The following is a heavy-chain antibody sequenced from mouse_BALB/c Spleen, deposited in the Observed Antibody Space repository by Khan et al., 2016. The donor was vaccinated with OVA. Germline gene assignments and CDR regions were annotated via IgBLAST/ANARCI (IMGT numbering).Heavy chain of an antibody. CDR1: GYSITSDYV. CDR3: ARVYGKDFDF. Sequence: EVQLVESGPGLVKPSQSLSLTCTVTGYSITSDYVRNWIRQFPGNKLEWMGFISYSGNTKYNPSLKSRFSITRDTSKNQSFLQLNSVTAEDTAAYYCARVYGKDFDFWGQGTSLTVSS. CDR2: ISYSGNT. V-gene: IGHV3-2*02. D-gene: IGHD1-1*01. J-gene: IGHJ2*02.